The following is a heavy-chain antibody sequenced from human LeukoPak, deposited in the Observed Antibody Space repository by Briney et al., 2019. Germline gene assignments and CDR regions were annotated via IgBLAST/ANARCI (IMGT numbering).Heavy chain of an antibody. V-gene: IGHV4-61*02. CDR1: GGSISSGSYY. CDR3: ARGGGRLLYPI. CDR2: IYTSGST. D-gene: IGHD3-16*01. J-gene: IGHJ3*02. Sequence: PSEALSLTCTVSGGSISSGSYYWSWIRQPAGKGLEWIGRIYTSGSTNYNPSLKSRVTISVDTSKNQFSLKLSSVTAADTAVYYCARGGGRLLYPIWGQGTMVTVSP.